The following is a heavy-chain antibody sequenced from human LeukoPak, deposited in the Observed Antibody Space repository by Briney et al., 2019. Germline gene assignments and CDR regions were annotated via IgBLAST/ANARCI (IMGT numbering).Heavy chain of an antibody. CDR3: ARRGDGYNSPPFDY. D-gene: IGHD5-24*01. Sequence: PSETLSLICTVSVGSISSYYWSWIRQPPGKGLEWIGYIYYSGSTNYNPSLKSRVTISVDTSKNQFSLKLSSVTAADTAVYYCARRGDGYNSPPFDYWGQGTLVTVSS. CDR2: IYYSGST. CDR1: VGSISSYY. V-gene: IGHV4-59*08. J-gene: IGHJ4*02.